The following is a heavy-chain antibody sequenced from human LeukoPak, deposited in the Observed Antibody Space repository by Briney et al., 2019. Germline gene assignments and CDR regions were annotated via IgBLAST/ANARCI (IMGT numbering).Heavy chain of an antibody. Sequence: PSETLSLTCTVSGYSISSGYFWGWIRQPPGQGLEWIGNFYYSGITYYNPSLKSRVSISVDTSKNQVSLKLSSVTAADTAVYYCARDMRTVDAFDIWGQGAMVTVSS. CDR3: ARDMRTVDAFDI. CDR1: GYSISSGYF. J-gene: IGHJ3*02. CDR2: FYYSGIT. D-gene: IGHD1-14*01. V-gene: IGHV4-38-2*02.